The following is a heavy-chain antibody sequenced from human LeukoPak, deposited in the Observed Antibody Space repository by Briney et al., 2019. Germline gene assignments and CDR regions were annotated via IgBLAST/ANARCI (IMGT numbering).Heavy chain of an antibody. V-gene: IGHV1-2*02. J-gene: IGHJ4*02. CDR1: GYTFTDYY. CDR2: ISARSGGT. Sequence: ASVKVSCTASGYTFTDYYMHWVRQAPGQGLEWMGWISARSGGTNYAQRVEGRGTMTRDRSISGAYMDLSRLISDDTAVYYWARFDQVSETAGGYWGQGTLVTVSS. CDR3: ARFDQVSETAGGY. D-gene: IGHD5/OR15-5a*01.